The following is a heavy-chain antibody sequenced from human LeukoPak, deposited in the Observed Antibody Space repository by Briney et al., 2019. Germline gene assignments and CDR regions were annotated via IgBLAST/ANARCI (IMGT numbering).Heavy chain of an antibody. CDR1: GGSFSGYY. Sequence: PSETLSLTCAVYGGSFSGYYCSWIRQPPGKGLEWIGEINHSGSTNYNPSLKSRVTISVDTSKNQFSLKLSSVTAADTAVYYCARGGGWSSFDYWGQGTLVTVSS. V-gene: IGHV4-34*01. D-gene: IGHD6-19*01. CDR2: INHSGST. CDR3: ARGGGWSSFDY. J-gene: IGHJ4*02.